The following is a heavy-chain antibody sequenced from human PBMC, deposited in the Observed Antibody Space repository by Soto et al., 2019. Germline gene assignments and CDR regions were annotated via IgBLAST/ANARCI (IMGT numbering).Heavy chain of an antibody. J-gene: IGHJ4*02. D-gene: IGHD2-21*02. CDR1: GFTVSDSR. V-gene: IGHV3-53*02. Sequence: EVQLVETGGGLIQPGGSLRLSCGVSGFTVSDSRMTWVRQAPGQGLEWVSDLYFYGSANYADSVRGRFTISKDDSKNTVFLQMNNLRAEDTAVYYCARVVTSESFFDYWGQGTLVSVSP. CDR3: ARVVTSESFFDY. CDR2: LYFYGSA.